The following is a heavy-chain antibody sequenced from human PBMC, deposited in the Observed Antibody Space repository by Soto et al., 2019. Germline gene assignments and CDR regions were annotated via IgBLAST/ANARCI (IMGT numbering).Heavy chain of an antibody. V-gene: IGHV1-8*01. CDR3: ASAIAVASTGFDY. Sequence: ASVRGTYMATGYAFDSFDINWVRQATGQGLEWLGWMNPNSGNTGYAQKFQGRVTMTRNTSIGTAYMELSSLRSEDTAVYYCASAIAVASTGFDYWGQGTLVTVSS. CDR1: GYAFDSFD. CDR2: MNPNSGNT. D-gene: IGHD6-19*01. J-gene: IGHJ4*02.